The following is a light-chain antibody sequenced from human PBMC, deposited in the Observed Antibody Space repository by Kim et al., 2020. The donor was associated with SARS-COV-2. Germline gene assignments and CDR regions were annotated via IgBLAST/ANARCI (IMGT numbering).Light chain of an antibody. V-gene: IGKV1-5*03. CDR3: QHYDAYPLT. CDR1: QSIRIY. Sequence: DIQMTQSPSTLSTSVGDRVTITCRASQSIRIYLAWDQQKPGKAPKLLIYRASRLETGVPSRFSGSGSGTEFTLTISSLQPDDSAIYYCQHYDAYPLTFGGGTKLEI. J-gene: IGKJ4*01. CDR2: RAS.